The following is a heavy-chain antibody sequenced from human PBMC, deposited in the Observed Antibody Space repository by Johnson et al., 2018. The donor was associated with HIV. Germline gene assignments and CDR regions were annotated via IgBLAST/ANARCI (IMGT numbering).Heavy chain of an antibody. V-gene: IGHV3-20*04. J-gene: IGHJ3*02. D-gene: IGHD6-6*01. CDR2: INWNGGST. CDR3: ARDYSSSGAFDI. Sequence: EVQLVESGGGLVQPGGSLRLSCAASGFTFSSYWMSWVRQAPGKGLEWVSGINWNGGSTGYADSVKGRFTISRENAKNSLYLQMNSLRAEDTAVYYCARDYSSSGAFDIWGQGTMVTVSS. CDR1: GFTFSSYW.